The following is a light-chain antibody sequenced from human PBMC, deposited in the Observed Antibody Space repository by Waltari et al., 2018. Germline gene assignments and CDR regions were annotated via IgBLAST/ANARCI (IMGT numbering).Light chain of an antibody. CDR3: QQSYSTPRYT. Sequence: DIQMTQSPSSLSASVGDRVTIPCRASQSITSYLHWYQQKPGKAPKLLIYAASSLQSGVPSRFSGSGSGTDFTLTISSLQPEDFATYYCQQSYSTPRYTFGQGTKLEIK. V-gene: IGKV1-39*01. J-gene: IGKJ2*01. CDR1: QSITSY. CDR2: AAS.